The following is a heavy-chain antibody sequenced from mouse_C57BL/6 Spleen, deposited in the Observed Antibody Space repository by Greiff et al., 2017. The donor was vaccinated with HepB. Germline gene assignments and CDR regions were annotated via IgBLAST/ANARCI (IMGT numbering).Heavy chain of an antibody. CDR1: GYTFTSYG. V-gene: IGHV1-81*01. D-gene: IGHD1-1*01. Sequence: VQLQQSGAELARPGASVKLSCKASGYTFTSYGISWVKQRTGQGLEWIGEIYPRSGNTYYNEKFKGKATLTADKSSSTAYMELRSLTSEDSAVYFCARKGGYYGSSHWYFDVWGTGTTVTVSS. CDR3: ARKGGYYGSSHWYFDV. J-gene: IGHJ1*03. CDR2: IYPRSGNT.